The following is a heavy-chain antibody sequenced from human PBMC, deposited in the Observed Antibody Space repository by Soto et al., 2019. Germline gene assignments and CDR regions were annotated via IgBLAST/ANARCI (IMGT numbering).Heavy chain of an antibody. CDR3: ARDRANSPDYFDY. J-gene: IGHJ4*02. V-gene: IGHV4-30-4*01. Sequence: PXETLSLTCTVSGGSFRSDAYYWSWIRQPPGKGLEWIGCVYYSGRTYFNPSLESRIAISMDTFKDQFSLKLRSVNAADTAVYYCARDRANSPDYFDYWGQGALVTVSS. D-gene: IGHD1-1*01. CDR2: VYYSGRT. CDR1: GGSFRSDAYY.